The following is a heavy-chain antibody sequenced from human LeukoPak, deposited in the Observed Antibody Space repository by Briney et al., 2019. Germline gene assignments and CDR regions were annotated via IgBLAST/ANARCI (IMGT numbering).Heavy chain of an antibody. CDR3: ARGIVVVAQLGYYYYYMDV. Sequence: SETLSLTCTVSGYSISSGYYCSWIRPPAGKGLEWIGRIYTSGSNNYNPSLKGRVTISVDTSKNQFSLKLSSVTAADTAVYYCARGIVVVAQLGYYYYYMDVWGKGTTVTISS. V-gene: IGHV4-61*02. CDR2: IYTSGSN. J-gene: IGHJ6*03. CDR1: GYSISSGYY. D-gene: IGHD2-15*01.